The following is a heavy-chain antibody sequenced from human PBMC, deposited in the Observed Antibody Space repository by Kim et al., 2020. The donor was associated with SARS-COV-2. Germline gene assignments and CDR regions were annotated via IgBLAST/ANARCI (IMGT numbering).Heavy chain of an antibody. CDR1: GGTFSSYA. D-gene: IGHD4-4*01. CDR3: ARGPQGNSTLYYYYGMDV. Sequence: SVKVSCKASGGTFSSYAISWVRQAPGQGLEWMGGIIPIFGTANYAQKFQGRVTITADESTSTAYMELSSLRSEDTAVYYCARGPQGNSTLYYYYGMDVWGQGTTVTVSS. J-gene: IGHJ6*02. CDR2: IIPIFGTA. V-gene: IGHV1-69*13.